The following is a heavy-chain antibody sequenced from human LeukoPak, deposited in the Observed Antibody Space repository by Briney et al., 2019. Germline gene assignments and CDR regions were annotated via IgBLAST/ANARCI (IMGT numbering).Heavy chain of an antibody. J-gene: IGHJ4*02. D-gene: IGHD2-21*02. CDR3: ARETQYGDSVDY. CDR2: ISGSGSNI. CDR1: GFTFSSYE. Sequence: PGGSLRLSCAASGFTFSSYEMNWVRQAPGKGLEWVSYISGSGSNIYYADSVKGRFTISRDNAKNSMYLQMNSLRAEDTAVYYCARETQYGDSVDYWGPGTLVTVSA. V-gene: IGHV3-48*03.